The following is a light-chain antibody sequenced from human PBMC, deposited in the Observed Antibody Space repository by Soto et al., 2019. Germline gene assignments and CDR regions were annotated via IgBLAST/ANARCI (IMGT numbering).Light chain of an antibody. CDR2: GAS. J-gene: IGKJ1*01. CDR1: QSVSSSY. CDR3: QQYGSSPTWT. Sequence: EIVLTQSPGTLSLSPGERATLSCRASQSVSSSYLAWYQQKPGQAPSLLIYGASSRATGIPDRFSSSGSGTDFTLTISRLEAEDFAVYYCQQYGSSPTWTFGQGTKVEIK. V-gene: IGKV3-20*01.